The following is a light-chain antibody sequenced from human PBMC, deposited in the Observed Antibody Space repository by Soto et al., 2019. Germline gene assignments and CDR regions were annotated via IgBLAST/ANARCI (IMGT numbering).Light chain of an antibody. J-gene: IGKJ1*01. CDR3: QQYNSYAGT. CDR1: QSISSW. V-gene: IGKV1-5*01. Sequence: DIQMTQYPSTLSASVGDRVTITCRASQSISSWLSWYQQKPGKAPQLPIYAASSLERGVPSRFSGSGSGTEFNLAITGLQPDDVAPYCNQQYNSYAGTFGQGTKVDSK. CDR2: AAS.